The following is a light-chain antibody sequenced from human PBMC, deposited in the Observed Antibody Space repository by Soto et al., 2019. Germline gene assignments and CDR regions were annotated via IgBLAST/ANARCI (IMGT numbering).Light chain of an antibody. Sequence: QSALTQPASVSGSPGQSITISCTGTSSDVGSYNLVSWYQQHPGKAPKIMIYEVTKWPSGVSNRFSGSKSGNTASLTLSGLQAQDEADYYCCSYAGSSSFYVFGTGTKLTVL. J-gene: IGLJ1*01. CDR3: CSYAGSSSFYV. CDR1: SSDVGSYNL. V-gene: IGLV2-23*02. CDR2: EVT.